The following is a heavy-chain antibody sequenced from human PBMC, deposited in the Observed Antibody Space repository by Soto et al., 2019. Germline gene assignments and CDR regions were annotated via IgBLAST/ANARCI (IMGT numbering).Heavy chain of an antibody. CDR3: ARLRQEVVAATRWFDP. CDR2: IYYSGST. V-gene: IGHV4-39*01. J-gene: IGHJ5*02. D-gene: IGHD2-15*01. CDR1: GGSISSSSYY. Sequence: SETLSLTCTVSGGSISSSSYYWGWIRQPPGKGLEWIGSIYYSGSTYYNPSLKSRVTISVDTSKNQFSLKLSSVTAADTAVYYCARLRQEVVAATRWFDPWGQGTLVTVSS.